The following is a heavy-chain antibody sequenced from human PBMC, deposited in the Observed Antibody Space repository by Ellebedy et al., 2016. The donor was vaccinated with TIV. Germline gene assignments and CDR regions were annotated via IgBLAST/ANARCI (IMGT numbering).Heavy chain of an antibody. Sequence: ASVKVSXKASGYSFTDYCIHWVRQAPGEGLQWMGYIDCHIGYTDFAQSFRDRVTLTRDTTITTAYMELRGLMSDDTATYFCARAVSGVRQLAKYWGQGTLVTVSS. D-gene: IGHD1-1*01. CDR3: ARAVSGVRQLAKY. CDR2: IDCHIGYT. V-gene: IGHV1-2*02. CDR1: GYSFTDYC. J-gene: IGHJ4*02.